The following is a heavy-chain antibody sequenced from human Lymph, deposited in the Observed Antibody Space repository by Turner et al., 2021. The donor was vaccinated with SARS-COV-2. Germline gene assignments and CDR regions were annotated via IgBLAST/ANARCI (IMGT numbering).Heavy chain of an antibody. V-gene: IGHV3-33*01. CDR2: IWYDGTNK. CDR3: AREDVVGATTGLDY. CDR1: GFTFSSYG. D-gene: IGHD1-26*01. Sequence: QVQLVESGGGVVQPGRSLRLSCAASGFTFSSYGMHWVRQAPGKGLEWVAVIWYDGTNKYYADSVKGRFTISRDNSKNTLYLQMNSLRAEDTAVYYCAREDVVGATTGLDYWGQGTLVTVS. J-gene: IGHJ4*02.